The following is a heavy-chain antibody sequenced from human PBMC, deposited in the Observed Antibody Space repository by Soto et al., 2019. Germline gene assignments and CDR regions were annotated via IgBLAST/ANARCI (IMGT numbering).Heavy chain of an antibody. Sequence: SETLSLTCAVYGGSFSGYYWSWIRQPPGKGLEWIGEINHSGSTNYNPSLKSRVTISVDTSKNQFSLKLSSVTAADTAVYYCARVNGRYSSSSQSYYYYYGMDVWGQGTTVTVSS. CDR1: GGSFSGYY. CDR3: ARVNGRYSSSSQSYYYYYGMDV. D-gene: IGHD6-6*01. V-gene: IGHV4-34*01. CDR2: INHSGST. J-gene: IGHJ6*02.